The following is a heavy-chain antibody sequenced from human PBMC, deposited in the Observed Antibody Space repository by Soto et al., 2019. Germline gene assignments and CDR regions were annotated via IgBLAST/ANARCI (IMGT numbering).Heavy chain of an antibody. CDR1: GFTFSSYS. J-gene: IGHJ3*02. CDR2: ISSSSSYI. V-gene: IGHV3-21*01. CDR3: AGNPSNDYVWGSYRVGAFDI. Sequence: GGSLRLSCAASGFTFSSYSMNWVRQAPGKGLEWVSSISSSSSYIYYADSVKGRFTISRDNAKNSLYLQMNSLRAEDTAVYYCAGNPSNDYVWGSYRVGAFDIWGQGTMVTVSS. D-gene: IGHD3-16*02.